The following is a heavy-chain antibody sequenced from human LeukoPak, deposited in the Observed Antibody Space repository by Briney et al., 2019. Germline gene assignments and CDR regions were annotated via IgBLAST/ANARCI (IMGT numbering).Heavy chain of an antibody. J-gene: IGHJ5*02. D-gene: IGHD3-10*01. CDR3: ARAFRITMVRGVIRPGFDP. CDR1: GGSFSGYY. V-gene: IGHV4-34*01. Sequence: SETLSLTCAVYGGSFSGYYWSWIRQPPGKGLEWIGEINHSGSTNYNPSLKSRVTISVDTSKNQFSLKLSSVTAADTAVYYCARAFRITMVRGVIRPGFDPWGQGTLVTVSS. CDR2: INHSGST.